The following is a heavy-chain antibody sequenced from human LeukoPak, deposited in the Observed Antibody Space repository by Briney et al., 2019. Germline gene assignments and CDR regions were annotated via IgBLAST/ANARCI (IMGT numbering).Heavy chain of an antibody. V-gene: IGHV1-69*06. J-gene: IGHJ4*02. CDR3: ARGSPYCSGGSCYPPFFDY. CDR1: GGTFSSYA. CDR2: IIPIFGTA. D-gene: IGHD2-15*01. Sequence: SVTVSCKASGGTFSSYAISWVRQAPGQGLEWMGGIIPIFGTANYAQKFQGRVTITADKSTSTAYMELSSLRSEDTAVYYCARGSPYCSGGSCYPPFFDYWGQGTLVTVSS.